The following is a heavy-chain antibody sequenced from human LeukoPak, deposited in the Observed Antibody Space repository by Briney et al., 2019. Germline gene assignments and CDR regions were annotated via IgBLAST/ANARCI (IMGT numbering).Heavy chain of an antibody. D-gene: IGHD6-19*01. J-gene: IGHJ4*02. V-gene: IGHV3-23*01. CDR2: ISGSGGGT. CDR3: AKTTTGYSSGRYPGWPVDY. CDR1: GFTFSSYA. Sequence: GGSLRLSCAASGFTFSSYAVSWVCQAPGKGLEWVSAISGSGGGTYYADSVKGRFTISRDNSKNTLYLQMNSLSTEDTAVYYCAKTTTGYSSGRYPGWPVDYWGQGTLVTVSS.